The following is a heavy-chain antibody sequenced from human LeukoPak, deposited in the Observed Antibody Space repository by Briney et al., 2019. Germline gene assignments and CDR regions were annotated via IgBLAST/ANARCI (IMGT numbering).Heavy chain of an antibody. CDR2: INHSGST. CDR1: GGSFSGYY. J-gene: IGHJ6*03. D-gene: IGHD2-2*01. V-gene: IGHV4-34*01. Sequence: PSETLSLTCAVYGGSFSGYYWSWIRQPPGKGLEWVGEINHSGSTNYNPSLKSRVTISVDTSKNQFSLKLSSVTAADTAVYYCARDQGAYCSSTSCPVYYYYYYMDVWGNGTTVTVSS. CDR3: ARDQGAYCSSTSCPVYYYYYYMDV.